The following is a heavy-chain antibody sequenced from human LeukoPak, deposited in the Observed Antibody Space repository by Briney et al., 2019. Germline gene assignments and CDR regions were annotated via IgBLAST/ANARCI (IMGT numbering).Heavy chain of an antibody. D-gene: IGHD3-10*01. CDR3: AKRRGYYGSGSYYYFDY. CDR2: ISDSGGSK. V-gene: IGHV3-23*01. CDR1: GFTFSSYA. J-gene: IGHJ4*02. Sequence: GGSLRLSCAASGFTFSSYAMSWVRQAPGKGLEWVSAISDSGGSKYYADSVKGRFTISRDNSKNTLYLQMNSLRVEDTAVYYCAKRRGYYGSGSYYYFDYWGQGTLVTVSS.